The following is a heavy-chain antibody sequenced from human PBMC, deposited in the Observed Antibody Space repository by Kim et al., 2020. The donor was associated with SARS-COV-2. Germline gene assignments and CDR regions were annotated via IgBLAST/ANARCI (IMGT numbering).Heavy chain of an antibody. CDR3: ARGQPLDY. D-gene: IGHD2-2*01. Sequence: SETLSLTCSVSGGSIRSGGKFWTWIRQHPAKGLEWIGYISYSGNSHYSPSLRSRVSISLQTSENQFSLELTSVTAADTAVYYCARGQPLDYWGQGSLVTGSS. CDR2: ISYSGNS. V-gene: IGHV4-31*03. CDR1: GGSIRSGGKF. J-gene: IGHJ4*02.